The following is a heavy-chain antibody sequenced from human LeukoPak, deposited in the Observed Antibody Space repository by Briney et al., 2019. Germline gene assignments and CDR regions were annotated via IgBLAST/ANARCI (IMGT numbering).Heavy chain of an antibody. CDR3: ARAVGYSSSWYSTRYYFDY. J-gene: IGHJ4*02. CDR2: IKQGGSEK. CDR1: GFTFSSYW. D-gene: IGHD6-13*01. Sequence: GGSLRLSCAASGFTFSSYWMTWVRQAPGKGLEWVANIKQGGSEKYYVDSVKGRFTISRDNAKNSLYLQMNSLRAEDTAVYYCARAVGYSSSWYSTRYYFDYWGQGTLVTVSS. V-gene: IGHV3-7*01.